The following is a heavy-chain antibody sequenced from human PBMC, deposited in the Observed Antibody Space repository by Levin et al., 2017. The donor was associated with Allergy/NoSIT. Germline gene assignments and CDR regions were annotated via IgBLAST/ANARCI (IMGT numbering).Heavy chain of an antibody. CDR2: ISSNTDSI. CDR1: GFTIDAYA. CDR3: ARDMSDYFYVMDV. V-gene: IGHV3-9*01. Sequence: PGGSLRLSCVASGFTIDAYAMHWVRQAPGKGLEWVSGISSNTDSIGYADSVKGRFTISRDNAKNSLYLQMDSLRAEDTALYYCARDMSDYFYVMDVWGQGTTVTVSS. J-gene: IGHJ6*02. D-gene: IGHD3-3*01.